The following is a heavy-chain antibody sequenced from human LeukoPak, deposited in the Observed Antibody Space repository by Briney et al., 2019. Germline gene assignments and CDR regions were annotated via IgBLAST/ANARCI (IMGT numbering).Heavy chain of an antibody. CDR1: GGSISSYY. D-gene: IGHD6-19*01. Sequence: PLETLSLTCTVSGGSISSYYWSWIRQPPGKGLEWIGYIYYSGSTNYNPSLKSRVTISVDTSKNQFSLKLSSVTAADTAVYYCARGASSCSGWPFDYWGQGTLVTVSS. J-gene: IGHJ4*02. V-gene: IGHV4-59*01. CDR3: ARGASSCSGWPFDY. CDR2: IYYSGST.